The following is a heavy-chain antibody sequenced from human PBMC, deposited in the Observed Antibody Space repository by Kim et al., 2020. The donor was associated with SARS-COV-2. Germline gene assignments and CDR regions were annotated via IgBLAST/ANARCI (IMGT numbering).Heavy chain of an antibody. CDR1: GGSISSSNW. Sequence: SETLSLTCAVSGGSISSSNWWSWVRQPPGKGLEWIGEIYHSGSTNYNPSLKSRVTISVDKSKNQFSLKLSSVTAADTAVYYCARGLGDFWSGYLYNNWFDPWGQGTLVTVSS. CDR3: ARGLGDFWSGYLYNNWFDP. J-gene: IGHJ5*02. D-gene: IGHD3-3*01. CDR2: IYHSGST. V-gene: IGHV4-4*02.